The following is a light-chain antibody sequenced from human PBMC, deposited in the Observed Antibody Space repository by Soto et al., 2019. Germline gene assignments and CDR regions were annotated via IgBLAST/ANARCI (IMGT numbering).Light chain of an antibody. J-gene: IGLJ1*01. CDR3: CSYAGSLYV. V-gene: IGLV2-23*02. Sequence: QPALTQPASVSGSPVQSITISCTGASSDVGSYNLVSWYQQHPGKAPKLMIYEVSKRPSGVSNRFSGSKSGNTASLTISGLQAEDEADYYCCSYAGSLYVFGTGTKVT. CDR1: SSDVGSYNL. CDR2: EVS.